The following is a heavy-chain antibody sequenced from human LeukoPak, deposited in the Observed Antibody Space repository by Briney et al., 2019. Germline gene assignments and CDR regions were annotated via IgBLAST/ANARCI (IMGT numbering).Heavy chain of an antibody. CDR2: INWNGGST. V-gene: IGHV3-20*04. CDR1: GFTFYSYA. CDR3: ARDRSMTHFDY. Sequence: GGSLRLSCAASGFTFYSYAMNWVRQTPGKGLEWVSGINWNGGSTGYADSVKGRFTISRDNAKNSLYLQMNSLRAEDTALYYCARDRSMTHFDYWGQGTLVTVSS. J-gene: IGHJ4*02.